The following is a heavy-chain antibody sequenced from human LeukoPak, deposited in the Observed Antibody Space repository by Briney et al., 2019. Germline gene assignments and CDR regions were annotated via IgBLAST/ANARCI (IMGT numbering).Heavy chain of an antibody. V-gene: IGHV3-53*01. CDR3: ARAYLHDAFDI. CDR1: GFTVSSNY. CDR2: IYSGGST. J-gene: IGHJ3*02. D-gene: IGHD3-10*01. Sequence: GGSLRLSCAASGFTVSSNYMSWVRQAPGKGLEWVSVIYSGGSTYYADSVKGRFTISRDNSKNTLYLQLNNLKPEDTAVYYCARAYLHDAFDIWGQGTMVTVSS.